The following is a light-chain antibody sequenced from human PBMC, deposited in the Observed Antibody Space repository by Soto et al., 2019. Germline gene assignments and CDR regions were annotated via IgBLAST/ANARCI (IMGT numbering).Light chain of an antibody. V-gene: IGKV1-5*01. Sequence: DIQMTQSPSTLSASLGDRVTITCRASQSISSWLAWYQQKPGKAPKLLIYDASSLESGVPSRFSGSGSGTEFTLTISRLQPDDFATYYCQQYDSYMYTFGQGTKLEIK. CDR3: QQYDSYMYT. J-gene: IGKJ2*01. CDR1: QSISSW. CDR2: DAS.